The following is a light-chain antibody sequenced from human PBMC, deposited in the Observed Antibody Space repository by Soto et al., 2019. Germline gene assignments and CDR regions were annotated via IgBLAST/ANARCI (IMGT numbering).Light chain of an antibody. V-gene: IGKV1D-12*01. CDR1: QGISRS. CDR3: QQADTFPIP. Sequence: DIPMTQSPSSVSASVGDRVTITCQASQGISRSLAWYQQKPGKAPKLLIYSASSLQSGVPSRFSGSGFGTDFTLTISSLQPEDFATYYCQQADTFPIPFGQGTRLEI. J-gene: IGKJ5*01. CDR2: SAS.